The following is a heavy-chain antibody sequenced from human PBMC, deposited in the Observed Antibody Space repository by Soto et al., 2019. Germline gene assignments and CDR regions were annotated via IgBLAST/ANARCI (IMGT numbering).Heavy chain of an antibody. D-gene: IGHD2-15*01. V-gene: IGHV3-23*01. CDR2: ISGSGGSA. J-gene: IGHJ4*02. CDR1: GFNFSSYA. Sequence: GGSRRLSCATSGFNFSSYAISWVRQAPGKGLQWVSAISGSGGSAYYADSVKGRFTISRDNSKNTLFLQMNSLRAEDTAVYYCAKEEFCAGGRCHVDFWGQGTLVTVS. CDR3: AKEEFCAGGRCHVDF.